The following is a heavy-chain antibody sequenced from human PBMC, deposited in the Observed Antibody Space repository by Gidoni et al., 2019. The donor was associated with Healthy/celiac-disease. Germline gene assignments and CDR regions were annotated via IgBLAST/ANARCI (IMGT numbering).Heavy chain of an antibody. CDR1: GFTFSRYG. CDR2: ISYDGSNK. CDR3: AKDGVIAAAGPLFDY. J-gene: IGHJ4*02. Sequence: QVQLVESGGGVVQPGRSLRLSCAASGFTFSRYGMHWVRQAPGKGLEWVAVISYDGSNKYYADSVKGRFTISRDNSKNTLYLQMNSLRAEDTAVYYCAKDGVIAAAGPLFDYWGQGTLVTVSS. V-gene: IGHV3-30*18. D-gene: IGHD6-13*01.